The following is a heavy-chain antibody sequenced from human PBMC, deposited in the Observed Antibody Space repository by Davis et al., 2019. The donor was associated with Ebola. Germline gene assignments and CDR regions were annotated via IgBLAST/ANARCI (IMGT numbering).Heavy chain of an antibody. D-gene: IGHD4-17*01. Sequence: GESLKIPCAASGFTFSGSAMHWVRQASGKGLKWVGRIRSKANSYATAYAASVKGRFTISRDDSKNTAYLQMNSLKTEDTAVYYCTTTYGDYGNDYWGQGTLVTVSS. CDR1: GFTFSGSA. J-gene: IGHJ4*02. CDR2: IRSKANSYAT. V-gene: IGHV3-73*01. CDR3: TTTYGDYGNDY.